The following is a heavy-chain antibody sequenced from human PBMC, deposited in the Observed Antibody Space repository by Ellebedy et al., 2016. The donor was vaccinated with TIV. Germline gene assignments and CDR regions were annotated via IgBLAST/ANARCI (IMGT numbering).Heavy chain of an antibody. V-gene: IGHV3-33*01. CDR2: IWYDGSHD. Sequence: PGGSLRLSCAVSGFTFSTYAMHWVRQAPGKGLEWVAVIWYDGSHDYYADSVKGRFTVSRDNHNNAMYLQMKILRVDDTAVYYCAREFLGTPILYPGMDFWGQGTLVTVSS. CDR3: AREFLGTPILYPGMDF. CDR1: GFTFSTYA. D-gene: IGHD2-2*02. J-gene: IGHJ4*02.